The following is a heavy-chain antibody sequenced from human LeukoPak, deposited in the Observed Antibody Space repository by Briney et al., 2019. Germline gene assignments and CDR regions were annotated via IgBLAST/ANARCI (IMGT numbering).Heavy chain of an antibody. D-gene: IGHD3-16*01. Sequence: GASVKVSCKASGGTFSSYAISWVRQAPGQGLEWMGWISAYNGNTNYAQKLQGRVTMTTDTSTSTAYMELRSLRSDDTAVYYCARCYVRGAFDIWGQGTMVTVSS. CDR2: ISAYNGNT. CDR3: ARCYVRGAFDI. J-gene: IGHJ3*02. CDR1: GGTFSSYA. V-gene: IGHV1-18*01.